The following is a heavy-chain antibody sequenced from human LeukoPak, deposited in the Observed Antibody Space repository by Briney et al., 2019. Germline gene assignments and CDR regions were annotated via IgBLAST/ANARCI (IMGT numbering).Heavy chain of an antibody. CDR2: INPNSGGT. V-gene: IGHV1-2*02. CDR3: ARGYYDILTGYGTFDY. D-gene: IGHD3-9*01. Sequence: ASVKVSCKASGYTFTGYYMHWVRQAPGQGLEWMGWINPNSGGTNYAQKFQGRVTMTRDTSICTAYMELSRLRSDDTAVYYCARGYYDILTGYGTFDYWGQGTLVTVSS. CDR1: GYTFTGYY. J-gene: IGHJ4*02.